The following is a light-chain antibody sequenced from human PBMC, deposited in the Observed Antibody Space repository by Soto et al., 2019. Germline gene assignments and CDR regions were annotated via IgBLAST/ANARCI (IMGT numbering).Light chain of an antibody. J-gene: IGKJ1*01. CDR2: DAS. V-gene: IGKV1-5*01. Sequence: DIQMTQSPSTLSASVGDRVTITCRASQSISTWLAWYQQKPGKAPKLLIYDASNLQSGVPSRFSGSGSGTEFTLTITSLQPDDFATYYCQQYSSHWTFGQGTKVDIK. CDR1: QSISTW. CDR3: QQYSSHWT.